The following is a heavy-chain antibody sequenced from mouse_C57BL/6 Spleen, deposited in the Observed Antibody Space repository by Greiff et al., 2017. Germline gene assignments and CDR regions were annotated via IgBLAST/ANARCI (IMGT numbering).Heavy chain of an antibody. CDR2: IWSDGST. Sequence: QVQLKESGPGLVAPSQSLSITCTVSGFSLTSYGVHWVRQPPGKGLEWLVVIWSDGSTTYNSALKSRLSISKDNSKSQVFLKMNSLQTDDTAMYYCARHGSTMVTHWYFDVWGTGTTVTVSS. CDR1: GFSLTSYG. J-gene: IGHJ1*03. V-gene: IGHV2-6-1*01. D-gene: IGHD2-2*01. CDR3: ARHGSTMVTHWYFDV.